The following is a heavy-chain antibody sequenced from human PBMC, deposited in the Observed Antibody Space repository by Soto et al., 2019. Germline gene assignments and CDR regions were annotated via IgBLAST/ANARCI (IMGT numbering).Heavy chain of an antibody. D-gene: IGHD3-3*01. V-gene: IGHV2-5*02. CDR1: AFSLSTSGVG. CDR2: IYWDDDE. CDR3: AHRARGTIFGVVVGQERYYFDY. J-gene: IGHJ4*02. Sequence: ESGPTLVNPTQTLTLTCTFSAFSLSTSGVGVGWIRQPPGKALEWLALIYWDDDERYSPSLKSRLTITKDTSKNQVVLTMTNMDPVDTATYYCAHRARGTIFGVVVGQERYYFDYWGQGILVTVSS.